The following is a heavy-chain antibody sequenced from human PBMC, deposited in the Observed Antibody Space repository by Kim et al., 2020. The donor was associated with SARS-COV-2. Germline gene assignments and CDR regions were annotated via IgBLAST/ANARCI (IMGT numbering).Heavy chain of an antibody. V-gene: IGHV7-4-1*02. CDR1: GYTFTSYV. CDR2: INTNTGNP. D-gene: IGHD2-2*01. Sequence: ASVKVSCKASGYTFTSYVMNWVRQAPGQGLEWMGWINTNTGNPTYAQGFTGRFVFSLDTSVSTAYLQISSLKAEDTAVYYCARDPYCSSTSCLDYWGQGTLVTVSS. CDR3: ARDPYCSSTSCLDY. J-gene: IGHJ4*02.